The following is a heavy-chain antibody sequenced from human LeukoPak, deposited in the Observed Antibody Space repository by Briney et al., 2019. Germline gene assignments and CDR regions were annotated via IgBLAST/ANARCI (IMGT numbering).Heavy chain of an antibody. CDR3: ARDRGDYDSSGYYGYFDY. CDR2: IYYSGST. J-gene: IGHJ4*02. Sequence: SETLSLTCTVSGGSISSYYWSWIRQPPGKGLEWIGYIYYSGSTNYNPSLKSRVTISVDTSKNQFSLKLSSVTAADTAVYYCARDRGDYDSSGYYGYFDYWGQGTLVTVSS. D-gene: IGHD3-22*01. CDR1: GGSISSYY. V-gene: IGHV4-59*01.